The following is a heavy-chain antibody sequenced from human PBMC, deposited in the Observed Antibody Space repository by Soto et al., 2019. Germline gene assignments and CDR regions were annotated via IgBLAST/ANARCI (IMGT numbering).Heavy chain of an antibody. CDR1: GFTFSSYG. V-gene: IGHV3-33*01. D-gene: IGHD6-19*01. Sequence: GGSLRLSCAASGFTFSSYGMHWVRQAPGKGLEWVAVIWYDGSNKYYADSVKGRFTISRDNSKNTLYLQMNSLRAEDTAVYYCARDRRLVLPLWYFDYWGQGTLVTVSS. CDR2: IWYDGSNK. J-gene: IGHJ4*02. CDR3: ARDRRLVLPLWYFDY.